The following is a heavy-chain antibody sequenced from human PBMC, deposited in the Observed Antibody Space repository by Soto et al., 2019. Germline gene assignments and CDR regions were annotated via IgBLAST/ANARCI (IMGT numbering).Heavy chain of an antibody. CDR2: ISWNSGSI. J-gene: IGHJ4*02. CDR1: GFTFDDYA. V-gene: IGHV3-9*01. D-gene: IGHD1-7*01. CDR3: AKDIGGSYNWNYGGIDY. Sequence: GGSLRLSCAASGFTFDDYAMHWVRQAPGKGLEWVSGISWNSGSIGYADSVKGRFTISRDNAKNSLYLQMNSLRAEDTALYYCAKDIGGSYNWNYGGIDYWGQGTLVTVSS.